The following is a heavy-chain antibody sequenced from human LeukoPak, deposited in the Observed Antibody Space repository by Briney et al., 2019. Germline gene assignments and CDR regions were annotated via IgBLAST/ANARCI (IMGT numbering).Heavy chain of an antibody. CDR3: AKSSSGWYADYYYGMDV. J-gene: IGHJ6*02. CDR2: ISYDGSNK. D-gene: IGHD6-19*01. Sequence: PGGPLRLSCAASGFTFSSYGMHWVRQAPGKGLEWVAVISYDGSNKYYADSVKGRFTISRDNSKNTLYLQMNSLRAEDTAVYYCAKSSSGWYADYYYGMDVWGQGTTVTVSS. CDR1: GFTFSSYG. V-gene: IGHV3-30*18.